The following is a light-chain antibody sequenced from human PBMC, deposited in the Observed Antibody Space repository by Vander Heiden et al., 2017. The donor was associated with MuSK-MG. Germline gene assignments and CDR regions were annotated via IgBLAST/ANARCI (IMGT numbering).Light chain of an antibody. CDR1: SSDVGGYNY. J-gene: IGLJ2*01. CDR3: SSYAGSNNLV. CDR2: EVS. Sequence: SAPTHPPPASGSPGPSVTISCTGTSSDVGGYNYVSWYQQPPGKAPKLMIYEVSKRPSGVPDRFSGSKSGNTASLTVSGLQAEDEADYYCSSYAGSNNLVFGGGTKLTVL. V-gene: IGLV2-8*01.